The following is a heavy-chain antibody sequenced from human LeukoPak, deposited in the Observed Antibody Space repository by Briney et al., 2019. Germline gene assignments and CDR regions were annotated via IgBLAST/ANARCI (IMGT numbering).Heavy chain of an antibody. CDR3: ARGPVLRYFDWSTQFLSQYYGMDV. D-gene: IGHD3-9*01. Sequence: GASVKVSCKASGYTFTSYDINWVRQATGQGLEWMGWMNPNSGNTGYAQKFQGRVTMTRNTSISTAYMELSSLRSEDTAVYYCARGPVLRYFDWSTQFLSQYYGMDVWGQGTTVTXSS. CDR1: GYTFTSYD. J-gene: IGHJ6*02. V-gene: IGHV1-8*01. CDR2: MNPNSGNT.